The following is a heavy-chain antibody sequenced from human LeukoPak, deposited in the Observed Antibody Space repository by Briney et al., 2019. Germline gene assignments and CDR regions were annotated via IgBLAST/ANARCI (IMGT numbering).Heavy chain of an antibody. CDR1: GFTFSSYS. V-gene: IGHV3-21*01. D-gene: IGHD3-22*01. CDR3: AIDLHDRRCYPGY. Sequence: PGGPLRLSCAASGFTFSSYSMNWVRQAPGKGLEWVSSISSSSSYIYYADSVKGRFTISRDNAKNSLYLQMNSLRAEDTAVYYWAIDLHDRRCYPGYWGQGTLVTVSS. J-gene: IGHJ4*02. CDR2: ISSSSSYI.